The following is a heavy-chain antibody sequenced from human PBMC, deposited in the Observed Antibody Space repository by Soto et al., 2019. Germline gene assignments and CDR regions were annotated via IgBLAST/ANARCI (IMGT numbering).Heavy chain of an antibody. V-gene: IGHV3-15*01. D-gene: IGHD3-9*01. CDR3: TTGMYDILTGYWAFDY. CDR2: IKSKTDGGTT. Sequence: GGSLRLSCAASGFTFSNAWMSWVRQAPGKGLEWVGRIKSKTDGGTTDYAAPVKGRFTISRDDSKNTLYLQMNSLKTEDTAVYYCTTGMYDILTGYWAFDYWGQGTLVTVSS. J-gene: IGHJ4*02. CDR1: GFTFSNAW.